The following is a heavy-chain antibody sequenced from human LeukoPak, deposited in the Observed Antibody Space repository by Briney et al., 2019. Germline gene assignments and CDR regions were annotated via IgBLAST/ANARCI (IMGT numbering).Heavy chain of an antibody. V-gene: IGHV4-59*01. CDR3: ARYLGYCSGGGCHSHSVRSYYFDY. D-gene: IGHD2-15*01. Sequence: PSETLSLTCTVSGGSISSYYWSWIRQPPGKGLEWIGYIYYSGSTNYNPSLKSRVTISVDTSKDQFSLKLSSVTAADTAVYYCARYLGYCSGGGCHSHSVRSYYFDYWGQGTLVTVSS. CDR1: GGSISSYY. CDR2: IYYSGST. J-gene: IGHJ4*02.